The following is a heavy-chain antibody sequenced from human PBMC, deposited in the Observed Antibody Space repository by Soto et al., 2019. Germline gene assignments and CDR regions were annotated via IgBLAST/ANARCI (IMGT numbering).Heavy chain of an antibody. J-gene: IGHJ3*02. D-gene: IGHD6-19*01. CDR3: AKPANGWFSAFDI. CDR2: ISGTGGTT. CDR1: GFTFSSYA. Sequence: EVQLLESGGGLVQPGGSLRLSCAASGFTFSSYAMSWVRQAPGKGLEWVSAISGTGGTTYYADSVKGRFTFSRDTSKTTLYLQMTSLRAEDTAVYYCAKPANGWFSAFDIWGQGTMVTVSS. V-gene: IGHV3-23*01.